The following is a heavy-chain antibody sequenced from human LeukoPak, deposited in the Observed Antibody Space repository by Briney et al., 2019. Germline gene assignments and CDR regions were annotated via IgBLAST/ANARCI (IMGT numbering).Heavy chain of an antibody. CDR2: IWYDGSNK. Sequence: GGSLRLSCAASGFTFSSYGMHWVRQAPGKGLEWVAVIWYDGSNKCYADSVKGRFTISRDNSKNTLYLQMNSLRAEDTAVYYCATEEPNYGDYAGYWGQGTLVTVSS. V-gene: IGHV3-33*01. J-gene: IGHJ4*02. CDR1: GFTFSSYG. CDR3: ATEEPNYGDYAGY. D-gene: IGHD4-17*01.